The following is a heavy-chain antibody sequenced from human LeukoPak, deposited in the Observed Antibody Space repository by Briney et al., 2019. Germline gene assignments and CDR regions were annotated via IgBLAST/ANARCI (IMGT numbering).Heavy chain of an antibody. CDR3: TARYNWNDLAY. CDR1: GFTFTNAW. Sequence: GGSLRLSCAASGFTFTNAWMSWVRQAPGKGLEWVGRIKSKTDGGTTDYAAPVKGRFTISRDDSKNTLYLQMNSLKTEDRAVYYCTARYNWNDLAYWGQGTLVTVSS. D-gene: IGHD1-1*01. V-gene: IGHV3-15*01. CDR2: IKSKTDGGTT. J-gene: IGHJ4*02.